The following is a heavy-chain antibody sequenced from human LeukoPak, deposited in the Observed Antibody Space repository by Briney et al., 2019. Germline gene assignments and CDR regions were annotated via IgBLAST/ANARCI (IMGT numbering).Heavy chain of an antibody. CDR1: GYTFTSYG. CDR3: ARDSNYHDSSGYYYVVGFDY. J-gene: IGHJ4*02. Sequence: ASVKVSCKASGYTFTSYGISWVRQAPGQGLEWMGWISAYNGNTNYAQKLQGRVTMTTDTSTSTAYMELRSLRSDDTAVYYCARDSNYHDSSGYYYVVGFDYWGQGTLVTVSS. V-gene: IGHV1-18*01. D-gene: IGHD3-22*01. CDR2: ISAYNGNT.